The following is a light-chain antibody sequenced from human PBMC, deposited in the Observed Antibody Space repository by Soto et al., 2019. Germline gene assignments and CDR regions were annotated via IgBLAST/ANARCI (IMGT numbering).Light chain of an antibody. V-gene: IGLV2-14*01. CDR2: DVS. Sequence: QSALTQPASVSGSPGQSITISCTGTSSDVGGYNYVSWYQQHPGKAPKLMIYDVSNRPSGVSNRFSGSKPGNMASLTISGLQAEDEADYYCSSYTSSSTRVFGGGTKLTVL. CDR1: SSDVGGYNY. CDR3: SSYTSSSTRV. J-gene: IGLJ2*01.